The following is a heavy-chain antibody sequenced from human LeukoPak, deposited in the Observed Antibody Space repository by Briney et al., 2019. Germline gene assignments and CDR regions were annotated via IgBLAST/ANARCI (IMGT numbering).Heavy chain of an antibody. J-gene: IGHJ6*03. CDR3: ARGMSYMDV. CDR2: ITSSSTYI. D-gene: IGHD2-8*01. V-gene: IGHV3-21*01. Sequence: GGSLRLSCAASGFTFNNYNMNWVRQAPGKGLEWVSSITSSSTYIYYADSVKGRFTISRDNAKNSLYLQMNSLRAEDTAVYYCARGMSYMDVWGKGTTVTVSS. CDR1: GFTFNNYN.